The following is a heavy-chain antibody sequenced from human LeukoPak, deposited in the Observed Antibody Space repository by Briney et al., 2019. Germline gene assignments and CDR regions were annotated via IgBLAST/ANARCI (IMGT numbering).Heavy chain of an antibody. CDR2: IIPILGIA. J-gene: IGHJ4*02. Sequence: SVKVSCKTSGGTFSSYAISWVRQAPGQGLEWMGRIIPILGIANYAQKFQGRVTITADKSTSTAYMDLSSLRSEDTAVYYCARDLPPYYFDYWGQGTLVTVSS. CDR1: GGTFSSYA. V-gene: IGHV1-69*04. CDR3: ARDLPPYYFDY.